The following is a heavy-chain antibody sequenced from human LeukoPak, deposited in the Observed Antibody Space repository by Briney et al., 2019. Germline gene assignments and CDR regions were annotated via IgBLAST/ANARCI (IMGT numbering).Heavy chain of an antibody. CDR1: GFTFSSYE. Sequence: GGSLRLSCAASGFTFSSYEMNWVRQAPGKGLEWVSYISSSGSTIYYADSVKGRFTISRDNAKNTLYLQMNSLRAEDTAMYYCVRSRFTTSSFDYWGQGTLVTVSS. CDR3: VRSRFTTSSFDY. J-gene: IGHJ4*02. CDR2: ISSSGSTI. V-gene: IGHV3-48*03. D-gene: IGHD2-2*01.